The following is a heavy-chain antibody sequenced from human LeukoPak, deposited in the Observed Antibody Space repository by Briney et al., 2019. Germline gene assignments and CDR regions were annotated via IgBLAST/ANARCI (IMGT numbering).Heavy chain of an antibody. CDR2: ISYDGSNK. D-gene: IGHD2-21*02. J-gene: IGHJ3*02. Sequence: QPGGSLRLSCAASGFTFSSYGMHWVRQAPGKGLEWVAVISYDGSNKYYADSVKGRFTISRDNSKNTLYLQMNSLRAEDTAVYYCARETGYSYCGGDCYSFGILGDAFDIWGQGTMVTVSS. CDR1: GFTFSSYG. CDR3: ARETGYSYCGGDCYSFGILGDAFDI. V-gene: IGHV3-30*03.